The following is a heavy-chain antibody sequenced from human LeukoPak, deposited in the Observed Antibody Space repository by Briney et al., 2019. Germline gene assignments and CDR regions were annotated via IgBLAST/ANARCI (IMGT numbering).Heavy chain of an antibody. V-gene: IGHV4-59*08. CDR2: IYYSGST. CDR1: GGSISSYY. CDR3: AKTRVTDHYDILTGPRYYFDY. J-gene: IGHJ4*02. Sequence: SETLSLTCTVSGGSISSYYWSWIRQPPGKGLEWIGYIYYSGSTNYNPSLKSRVTISVDTSKNQFSLKLSSVTAADTAVYYCAKTRVTDHYDILTGPRYYFDYWGQGTLVTVSS. D-gene: IGHD3-9*01.